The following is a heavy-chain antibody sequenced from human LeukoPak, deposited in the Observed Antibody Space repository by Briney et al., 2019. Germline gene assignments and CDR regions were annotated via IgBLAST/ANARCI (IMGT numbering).Heavy chain of an antibody. CDR2: IRSKANTYAT. CDR3: TKCRDFWSGDHMDV. CDR1: GFTFSGSA. Sequence: PGGSLRLSCAASGFTFSGSAMHWVRQAPGKGLEWVGRIRSKANTYATVYAASMKGRFTISRDDSKNTAYLQMNSLKTEDTAVYYCTKCRDFWSGDHMDVWGKGTTVTVSS. D-gene: IGHD3-3*01. J-gene: IGHJ6*03. V-gene: IGHV3-73*01.